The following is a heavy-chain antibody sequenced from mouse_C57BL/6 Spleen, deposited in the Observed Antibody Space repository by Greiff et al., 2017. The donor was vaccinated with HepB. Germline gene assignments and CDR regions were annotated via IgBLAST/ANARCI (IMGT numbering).Heavy chain of an antibody. V-gene: IGHV3-6*01. D-gene: IGHD4-1*01. CDR2: ISYDGSN. CDR3: AETGTGGFAY. J-gene: IGHJ3*01. CDR1: GYSITSGYY. Sequence: VQLKESGPGLVKPSQSLSLTCSVTGYSITSGYYWNWIRQFPGNKLEWMGYISYDGSNNYNPSLKNRISITRDTSKNQFFLKLNSVTTEDTATYYCAETGTGGFAYWGQGTLVTVSA.